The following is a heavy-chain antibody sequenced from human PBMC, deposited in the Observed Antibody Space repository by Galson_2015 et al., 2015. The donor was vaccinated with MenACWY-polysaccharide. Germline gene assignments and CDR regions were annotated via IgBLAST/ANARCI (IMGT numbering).Heavy chain of an antibody. CDR2: INSDGGTT. D-gene: IGHD2-15*01. V-gene: IGHV3-74*01. Sequence: SLRLSCAASGFTFSSYWMHWIRQAPGKGLVWVSRINSDGGTTSYADSVKGRFTISRDNAKNTLYPQMNSRRAEDTAVYYCARGDMIWGQGTLVTVSS. J-gene: IGHJ4*02. CDR3: ARGDMI. CDR1: GFTFSSYW.